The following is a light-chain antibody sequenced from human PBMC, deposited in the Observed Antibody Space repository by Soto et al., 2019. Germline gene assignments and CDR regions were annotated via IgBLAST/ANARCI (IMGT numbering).Light chain of an antibody. V-gene: IGKV3-20*01. CDR1: QSVSSNY. CDR2: GSS. CDR3: QHYGGSIT. Sequence: EIVLTQSPGTLSLYPGETATFSCRASQSVSSNYLAWYRQEPGQSPRLLIYGSSRRATGIPDRFSGSGSGTDFTLTISRLEPEDFAVYFCQHYGGSITFGQGTRLEIE. J-gene: IGKJ5*01.